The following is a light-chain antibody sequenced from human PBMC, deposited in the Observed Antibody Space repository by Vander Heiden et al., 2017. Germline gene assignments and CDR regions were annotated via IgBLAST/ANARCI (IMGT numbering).Light chain of an antibody. CDR1: ALTKQY. J-gene: IGLJ2*01. CDR3: QSADSSGTHVV. V-gene: IGLV3-25*03. Sequence: SHELTQPPSVSVSPGQTARITCSGDALTKQYAYWYQQKPGQAPVLVIYKDSERPSGIPERFSGSSSGTTVTLTISGVQAEDEADYYCQSADSSGTHVVFGGGTKLTVL. CDR2: KDS.